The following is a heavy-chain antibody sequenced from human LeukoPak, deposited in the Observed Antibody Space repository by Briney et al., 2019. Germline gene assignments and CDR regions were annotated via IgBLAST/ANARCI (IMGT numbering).Heavy chain of an antibody. D-gene: IGHD3-10*01. CDR3: TTDLKYYYGSGSYYKDY. V-gene: IGHV3-15*01. CDR2: IKSKTDGGTT. Sequence: GGSLRLSCAASGFTFTTYWMSWVRQAPGKGLERVGRIKSKTDGGTTDYAAPVKGRFTISRDDSKNTLYLQMNSLKTEDAAVYYCTTDLKYYYGSGSYYKDYWGQGTLVTVSS. CDR1: GFTFTTYW. J-gene: IGHJ4*02.